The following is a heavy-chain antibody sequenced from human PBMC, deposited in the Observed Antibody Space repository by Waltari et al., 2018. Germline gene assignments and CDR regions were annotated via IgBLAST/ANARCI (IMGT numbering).Heavy chain of an antibody. D-gene: IGHD3-10*01. CDR1: GGTFSSYA. J-gene: IGHJ4*02. Sequence: QVQLVQSGAEVKKPGSSVKVSCKASGGTFSSYAISWVRPAPGQGLEWMGGIIPIFGTANYAQKFQGRVTITADESTSTAYMELSSLRSEDTAVYYCARSWVDYYGSGSYLVIDYWGQGTLVTVSS. V-gene: IGHV1-69*12. CDR3: ARSWVDYYGSGSYLVIDY. CDR2: IIPIFGTA.